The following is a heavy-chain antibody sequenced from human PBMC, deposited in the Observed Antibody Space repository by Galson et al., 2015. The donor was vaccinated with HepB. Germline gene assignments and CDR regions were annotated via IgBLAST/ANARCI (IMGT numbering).Heavy chain of an antibody. D-gene: IGHD2-15*01. CDR3: AREGRVAITHFDY. J-gene: IGHJ4*02. V-gene: IGHV3-33*01. CDR2: IWYDGSNQ. CDR1: GFTFSNYG. Sequence: SLRLSCAASGFTFSNYGMHWVRQAPGKGLEWLAVIWYDGSNQYYADSVKGRFTISRDNSKSTLYLQMNSLRAEDTAVYYCAREGRVAITHFDYWGQGTLVTVSS.